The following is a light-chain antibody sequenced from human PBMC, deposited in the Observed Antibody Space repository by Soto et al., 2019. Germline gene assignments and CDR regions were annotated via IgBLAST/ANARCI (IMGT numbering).Light chain of an antibody. V-gene: IGLV2-14*01. CDR1: SSDVGDYNY. Sequence: QSVLTQPASVSGSPGQSITISCTGTSSDVGDYNYVSWYQQHPGKAPKLMIHDVSNRPSGVSNRFSGSKSGNTASLTISGLQAEDEADYYCSSYTSSSTLGYVFGTGTKVTVL. CDR2: DVS. J-gene: IGLJ1*01. CDR3: SSYTSSSTLGYV.